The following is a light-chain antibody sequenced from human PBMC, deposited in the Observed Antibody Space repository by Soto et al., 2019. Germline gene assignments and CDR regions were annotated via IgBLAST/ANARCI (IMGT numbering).Light chain of an antibody. CDR1: NSNIGSNA. Sequence: QSVLTQSPSVSGAPRQSVNISCSGNNSNIGSNAVHWYQQLLGKAPKLLMYYNDMLPSGVSDRFSGSKSGTSASLAISGLQSEDEGDYYCATWDDRLTAWVFGGGTKLTVL. V-gene: IGLV1-36*01. J-gene: IGLJ3*02. CDR2: YND. CDR3: ATWDDRLTAWV.